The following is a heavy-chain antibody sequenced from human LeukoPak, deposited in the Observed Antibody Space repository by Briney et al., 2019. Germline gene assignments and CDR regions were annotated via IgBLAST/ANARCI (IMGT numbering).Heavy chain of an antibody. CDR1: GGSISSYY. V-gene: IGHV4-59*08. CDR2: IYYSGST. Sequence: PSETLSLTCTVSGGSISSYYWSWIRQPPGKGQEWIGYIYYSGSTNYNPSLKSRVTISVDTSKNQFSLKLSSVTAADTAVYYCARHWVLRSPFDYWGQGTLVTVSS. D-gene: IGHD4-17*01. J-gene: IGHJ4*02. CDR3: ARHWVLRSPFDY.